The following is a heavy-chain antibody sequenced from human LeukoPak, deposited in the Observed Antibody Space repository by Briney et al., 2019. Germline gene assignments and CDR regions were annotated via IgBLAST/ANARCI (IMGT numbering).Heavy chain of an antibody. Sequence: PGGSLRLSCAASGFAFNNYWLHWARQAPGKGLMWVSRISGDGTTTAYADSVRGRFTISKDSAKNTLYLQMNSLRADDTAVYFCASGSMPYFWGQGTLVTVSS. V-gene: IGHV3-74*01. CDR1: GFAFNNYW. CDR3: ASGSMPYF. J-gene: IGHJ4*02. D-gene: IGHD2/OR15-2a*01. CDR2: ISGDGTTT.